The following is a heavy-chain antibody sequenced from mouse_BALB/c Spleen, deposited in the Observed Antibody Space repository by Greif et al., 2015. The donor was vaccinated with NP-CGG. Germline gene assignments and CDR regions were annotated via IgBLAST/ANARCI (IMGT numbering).Heavy chain of an antibody. CDR1: GYAFSSYW. Sequence: QVQLKESGAELVRPGSSVKISCKASGYAFSSYWMNWVKQRPGQGLEWIGQIYPGDGDTNYNGKFKGKATLTADKSSSSAYMQLSSLTAEDSAVDFGAREDYGTRYFEVWDAGTTVTVSA. V-gene: IGHV1-80*01. CDR2: IYPGDGDT. J-gene: IGHJ1*01. D-gene: IGHD1-1*01. CDR3: AREDYGTRYFEV.